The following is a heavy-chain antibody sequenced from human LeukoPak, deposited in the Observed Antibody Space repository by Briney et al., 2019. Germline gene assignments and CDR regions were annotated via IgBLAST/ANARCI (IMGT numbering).Heavy chain of an antibody. CDR1: GGTFSSYA. CDR3: ARGGGYMGD. CDR2: ITPIFGTA. Sequence: GASVKVSCKASGGTFSSYAISWVRQAPGQGLGWMGRITPIFGTANYAQKFQGRVTITTDESTSTAYMELSSLRSEDTAVYYCARGGGYMGDWGQGTLVTVSS. V-gene: IGHV1-69*05. D-gene: IGHD5-12*01. J-gene: IGHJ4*02.